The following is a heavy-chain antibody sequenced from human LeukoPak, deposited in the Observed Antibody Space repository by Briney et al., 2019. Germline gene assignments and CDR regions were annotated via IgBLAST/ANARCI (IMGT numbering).Heavy chain of an antibody. J-gene: IGHJ3*02. D-gene: IGHD1-1*01. CDR3: AKGVSPWNAFDI. CDR1: RFTFSRYW. Sequence: GGSLRLACVGSRFTFSRYWMNWVRQAPGKGLEWVASIKEDGSQKYYVDSVKGRFSDSRDNAKNSLHLQMNSLRAEDTALYYCAKGVSPWNAFDIWGQGTMVTVSS. V-gene: IGHV3-7*03. CDR2: IKEDGSQK.